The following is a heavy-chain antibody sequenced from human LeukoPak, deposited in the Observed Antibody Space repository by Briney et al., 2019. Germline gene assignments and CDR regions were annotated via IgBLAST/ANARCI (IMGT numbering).Heavy chain of an antibody. J-gene: IGHJ4*02. CDR3: ARDGSSPVDYDFWSGYPSDY. V-gene: IGHV1-2*02. D-gene: IGHD3-3*01. CDR1: GYTFTGYY. Sequence: GASVKVSCKASGYTFTGYYMHWVRQAPGQGLEWMGWINPNSGGTNYAQKFQGRVTMTRDTSISTAYMELSRLRSDDTAAYYCARDGSSPVDYDFWSGYPSDYWGQGTLVTVSS. CDR2: INPNSGGT.